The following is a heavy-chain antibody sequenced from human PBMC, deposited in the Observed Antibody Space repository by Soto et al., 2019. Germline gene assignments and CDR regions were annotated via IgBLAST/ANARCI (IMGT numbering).Heavy chain of an antibody. Sequence: EVQLVESGGGLVKPGGSLRLSCAASGFTFSNAWMSWVRQAPGKGLEWVGRIKSKTDGGTTDYAAPVKGRFTISRDDSKNTLYLQMNSLKTEDTAVYYFTTEKITMIVGFGMDVWGQGTTVTVSS. CDR1: GFTFSNAW. J-gene: IGHJ6*02. CDR3: TTEKITMIVGFGMDV. D-gene: IGHD3-22*01. V-gene: IGHV3-15*01. CDR2: IKSKTDGGTT.